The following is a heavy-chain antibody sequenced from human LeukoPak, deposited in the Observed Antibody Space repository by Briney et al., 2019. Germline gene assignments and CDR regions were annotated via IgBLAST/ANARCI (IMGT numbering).Heavy chain of an antibody. J-gene: IGHJ4*02. CDR3: ARDGGSESYALDY. CDR2: ISDSGGDK. V-gene: IGHV3-30*02. Sequence: PGGSLRLSCAASGFTFSRYGFHWVRQAPGKGLEWVAFISDSGGDKWFGDSVKGRFTISRDKSKNTVNLQMSSLRVEDTAVYYCARDGGSESYALDYWGQETLVTVST. CDR1: GFTFSRYG. D-gene: IGHD3-10*01.